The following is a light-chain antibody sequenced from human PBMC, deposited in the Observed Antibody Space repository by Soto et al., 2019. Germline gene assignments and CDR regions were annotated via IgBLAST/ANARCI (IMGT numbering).Light chain of an antibody. J-gene: IGKJ4*01. CDR2: GAS. V-gene: IGKV3-20*01. CDR3: QQYGSSPLT. Sequence: EIVLTQSPGTLSLSPGERATLSCRASQSVSSSYLVWYQQKPGQALRLLIYGASSRATGIPDRFSGSGSGTDFTLTISRLEPEDFAVYYCQQYGSSPLTFGGGTKVEIK. CDR1: QSVSSSY.